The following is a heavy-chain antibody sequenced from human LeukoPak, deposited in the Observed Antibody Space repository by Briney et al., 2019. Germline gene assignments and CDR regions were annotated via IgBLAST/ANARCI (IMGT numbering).Heavy chain of an antibody. J-gene: IGHJ4*02. CDR3: ARDYTDYCSSTSCYTGIFDY. CDR2: IYHSGST. CDR1: GGSISSGGYY. D-gene: IGHD2-2*02. V-gene: IGHV4-30-2*01. Sequence: SQTLTLTCTVSGGSISSGGYYWSWIRQPPGKGLEWIGYIYHSGSTYYNPSLKSRVTISVDRSKNQFSLKLSSVTAADTAVYYCARDYTDYCSSTSCYTGIFDYWGQGTLVTVSS.